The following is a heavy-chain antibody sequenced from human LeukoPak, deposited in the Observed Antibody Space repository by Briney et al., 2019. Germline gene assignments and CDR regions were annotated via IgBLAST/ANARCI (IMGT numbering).Heavy chain of an antibody. V-gene: IGHV3-21*01. J-gene: IGHJ5*02. CDR1: GFAFSTYA. CDR2: ISTMGNYI. Sequence: GGSLRLSCAASGFAFSTYAINWVRQAPGKGLEWVSSISTMGNYIFYGDSVKGRFTISRDNAKNSVYLQMNSLRPEDTAVYYCSRDRLGGLDLWGQGTLVTVSS. CDR3: SRDRLGGLDL. D-gene: IGHD5-12*01.